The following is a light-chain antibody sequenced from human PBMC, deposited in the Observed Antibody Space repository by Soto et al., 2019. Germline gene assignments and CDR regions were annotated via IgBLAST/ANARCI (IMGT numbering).Light chain of an antibody. J-gene: IGLJ3*02. CDR3: EAWDASLNGRV. Sequence: QSVLTQPASVSGSPGQSITISCTGTSSDVGGYKYVSWYQQHPDKAPKLIIFEVSNRPSGLSSRFSGSKSGNTASLAISGLRSEDEADYYCEAWDASLNGRVFGGGTQLTVL. CDR2: EVS. V-gene: IGLV2-14*01. CDR1: SSDVGGYKY.